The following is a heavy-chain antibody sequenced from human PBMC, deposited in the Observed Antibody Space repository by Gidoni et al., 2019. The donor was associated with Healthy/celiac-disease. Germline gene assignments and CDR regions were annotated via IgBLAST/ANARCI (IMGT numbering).Heavy chain of an antibody. Sequence: EVQLLESGGGLVQPGGSLRLSCAASGFTFSSYAMSWVRQAPGKGLEWVSAISGSGGSTYYADSVKGRFTISRDNSKNTLYLQMNSLRAEDTAVYYCAKDPYDSSGYYGYYFDYWGQGTLVTVSS. CDR2: ISGSGGST. J-gene: IGHJ4*02. D-gene: IGHD3-22*01. CDR3: AKDPYDSSGYYGYYFDY. V-gene: IGHV3-23*01. CDR1: GFTFSSYA.